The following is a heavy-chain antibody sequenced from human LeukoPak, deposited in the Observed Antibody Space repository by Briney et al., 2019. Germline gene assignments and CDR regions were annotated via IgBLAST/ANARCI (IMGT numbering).Heavy chain of an antibody. CDR1: GFTFDDYA. CDR3: ARDRGSSWYDYFDY. Sequence: GGSLRLSCAASGFTFDDYAMHWVRQAPGKGLEWVSGISWNSGSIGYADSVKGRFTISRDNAKNSLYLQMNSLRAEDTALYYCARDRGSSWYDYFDYWGQGTLVTVSS. V-gene: IGHV3-9*01. J-gene: IGHJ4*02. D-gene: IGHD6-13*01. CDR2: ISWNSGSI.